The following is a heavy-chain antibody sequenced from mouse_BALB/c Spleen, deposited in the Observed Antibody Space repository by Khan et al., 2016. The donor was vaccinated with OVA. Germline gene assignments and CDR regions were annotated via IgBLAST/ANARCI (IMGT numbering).Heavy chain of an antibody. CDR3: ARHNYGPFAY. J-gene: IGHJ3*01. CDR2: ISSGGDYT. CDR1: GFTFSTYA. Sequence: EVQLVESGGGLVKPGGPLKLSCAASGFTFSTYAMSWVRQTPEKRLEWVATISSGGDYTYYPDSVKGRFTISRDNSKNTLYLQMRRLRSEDTAIYYCARHNYGPFAYWGQGTLVTVSA. V-gene: IGHV5-9-3*01. D-gene: IGHD1-1*01.